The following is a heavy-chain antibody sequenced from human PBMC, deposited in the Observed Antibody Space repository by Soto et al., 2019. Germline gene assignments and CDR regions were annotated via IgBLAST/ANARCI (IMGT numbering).Heavy chain of an antibody. CDR1: GGTFSSYA. CDR3: ASGIELGGGSYYEAYYYGMDV. D-gene: IGHD1-26*01. J-gene: IGHJ6*02. Sequence: SVKVSCKASGGTFSSYAISWVRQAPGQGLEWMEGIIPIFGTANYAQKFQGRVTITADESTSTAYMELSSLRSEDTAVYYCASGIELGGGSYYEAYYYGMDVWGQGTTVTVSS. V-gene: IGHV1-69*13. CDR2: IIPIFGTA.